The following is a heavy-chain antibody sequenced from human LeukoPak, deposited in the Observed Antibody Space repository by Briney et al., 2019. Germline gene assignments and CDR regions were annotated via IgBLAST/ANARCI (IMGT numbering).Heavy chain of an antibody. CDR1: GYTFTSYY. CDR3: ARLPHVDTAT. Sequence: ASVKVSCKASGYTFTSYYIHWVRQAPGQGLEWMAIINPSGGTTSYAQKFQGRLTMTTDTSTSTVYMELSSLRSEDTAVYYCARLPHVDTATWGQGTLVTVSS. CDR2: INPSGGTT. V-gene: IGHV1-46*01. J-gene: IGHJ4*02. D-gene: IGHD5-18*01.